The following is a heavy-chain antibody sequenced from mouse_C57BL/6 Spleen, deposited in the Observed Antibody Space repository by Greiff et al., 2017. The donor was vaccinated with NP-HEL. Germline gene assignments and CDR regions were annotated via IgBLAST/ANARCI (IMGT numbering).Heavy chain of an antibody. CDR3: AAGSSGFAY. CDR2: ISYSGST. Sequence: DVKLQESGPGLVKPSQTLSLTCSVTGYSITSDYWNWVRKFPGNKLEYIGYISYSGSTYYNPSLKSRITITRDTSKNQYNLQLNPVTTADTATAYCAAGSSGFAYWGQGTLVTVSA. J-gene: IGHJ3*01. V-gene: IGHV3-8*01. CDR1: GYSITSDY.